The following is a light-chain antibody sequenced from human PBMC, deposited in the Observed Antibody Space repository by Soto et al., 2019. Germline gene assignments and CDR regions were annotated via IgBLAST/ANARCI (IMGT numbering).Light chain of an antibody. CDR3: SSFTNNNTPHVV. CDR2: GVS. V-gene: IGLV2-14*01. J-gene: IGLJ2*01. CDR1: SSDVGGYNY. Sequence: QSALTQPRSVSGSPGQSVTISCTGTSSDVGGYNYVSWYQHHPGEAPELMIYGVSNRPSGVSNRFSGSKSGNTASLTISGLQAEDEADYYCSSFTNNNTPHVVFGGGTKLTVL.